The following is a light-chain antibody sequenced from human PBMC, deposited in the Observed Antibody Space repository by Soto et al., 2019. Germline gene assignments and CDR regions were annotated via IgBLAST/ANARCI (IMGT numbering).Light chain of an antibody. V-gene: IGLV4-60*03. CDR1: SGYSTYI. Sequence: QLVLTQPPSASASLGASVTLTCTLSSGYSTYIIAWHQQQPGKAPRYLMKLEGGGSYINGGGVPDRFSGSTSGTDRYLTISNLQSEDEADYYCETWDTNTRVFGGGTKLTVL. CDR3: ETWDTNTRV. CDR2: LEGGGSY. J-gene: IGLJ3*02.